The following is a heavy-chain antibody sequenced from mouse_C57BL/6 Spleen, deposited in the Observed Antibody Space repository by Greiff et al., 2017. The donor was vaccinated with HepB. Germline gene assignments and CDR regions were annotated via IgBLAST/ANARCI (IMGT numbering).Heavy chain of an antibody. J-gene: IGHJ3*01. V-gene: IGHV1-54*01. CDR2: INPGSGGT. Sequence: QVQLQQSGAELVRPGTSVKVSCKASGYAFTNYLIEWVKQRPGQGLGWIGVINPGSGGTNYNEKFKGKATLTADKSSSTAYMQLSSLTSEDSAVYFCARQDSSGYGFAYWGQGTLVTVSA. D-gene: IGHD3-2*02. CDR1: GYAFTNYL. CDR3: ARQDSSGYGFAY.